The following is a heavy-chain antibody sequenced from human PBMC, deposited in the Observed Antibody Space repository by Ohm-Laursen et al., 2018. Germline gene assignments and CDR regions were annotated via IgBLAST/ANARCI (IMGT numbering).Heavy chain of an antibody. CDR2: IWYDGTNR. J-gene: IGHJ6*02. CDR1: GFTFSSYG. V-gene: IGHV3-33*08. D-gene: IGHD5-18*01. CDR3: ARDEEYRDFYYYGMDV. Sequence: SLRLSCAASGFTFSSYGMHWVRQAPGKGLEWVAVIWYDGTNRYYADSVEGRFTISRDKFKNTLDLQMHSLRVEDTAVYYCARDEEYRDFYYYGMDVWGQGTTVSVSS.